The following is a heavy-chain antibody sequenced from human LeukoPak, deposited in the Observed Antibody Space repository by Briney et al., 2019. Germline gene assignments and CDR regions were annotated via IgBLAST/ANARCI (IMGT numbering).Heavy chain of an antibody. J-gene: IGHJ4*02. D-gene: IGHD2-2*01. CDR1: GGSISSSSYY. V-gene: IGHV4-39*07. CDR3: ARSVGVVVPAASLGFDY. CDR2: INHSGST. Sequence: PSETLSLTCTVSGGSISSSSYYWGWIRQPPGKGLEWIGEINHSGSTNYNPSLKSRVTISVDTSKNQFSLKLSSVTAADTALYYCARSVGVVVPAASLGFDYWGQGTLVTVSS.